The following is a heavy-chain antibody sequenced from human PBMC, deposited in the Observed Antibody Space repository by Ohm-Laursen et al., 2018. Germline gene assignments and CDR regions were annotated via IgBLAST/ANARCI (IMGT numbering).Heavy chain of an antibody. D-gene: IGHD1-26*01. CDR3: ARSSSLVGATPDY. V-gene: IGHV3-33*08. J-gene: IGHJ4*02. CDR2: IWYDGSNT. Sequence: SLRLSCTAPGFTFSSYDMHWVRQAPGKGLEWVAVIWYDGSNTYYADSVKGRFTISRDNSKNTLYLQMNSLRAEDTAVYYCARSSSLVGATPDYWGQGTLVTVSS. CDR1: GFTFSSYD.